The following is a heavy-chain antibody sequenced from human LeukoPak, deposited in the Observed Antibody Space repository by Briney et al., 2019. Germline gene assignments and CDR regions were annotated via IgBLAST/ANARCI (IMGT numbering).Heavy chain of an antibody. CDR2: ITGSGGTT. V-gene: IGHV3-23*01. CDR1: GFTFSSYA. Sequence: GGSLRLSCAASGFTFSSYAMTWVRQAPGKGLEWVSTITGSGGTTYYADSVKGRFTISRDNSKKTLYLQMNSLRAEDTAIYCCASGGGAWGQGTLVTVSS. D-gene: IGHD1-26*01. J-gene: IGHJ4*02. CDR3: ASGGGA.